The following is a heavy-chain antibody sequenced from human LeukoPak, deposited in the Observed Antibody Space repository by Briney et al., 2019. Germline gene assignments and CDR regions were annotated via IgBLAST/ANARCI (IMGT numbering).Heavy chain of an antibody. CDR2: IYYSGST. Sequence: SETLSLTCAVSGGSISSSSYYWGWIRQPPGKGLEWIGTIYYSGSTYHNPSLKSRVTISVDTSRNQFSLKLNSVTAADRAVYYCAKNYQFDAFDIWGHGTMVTVSS. CDR1: GGSISSSSYY. V-gene: IGHV4-39*01. CDR3: AKNYQFDAFDI. D-gene: IGHD5-24*01. J-gene: IGHJ3*02.